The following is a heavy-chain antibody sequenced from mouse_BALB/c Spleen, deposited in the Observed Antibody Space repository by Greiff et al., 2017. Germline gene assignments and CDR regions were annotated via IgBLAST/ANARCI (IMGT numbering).Heavy chain of an antibody. J-gene: IGHJ4*01. V-gene: IGHV8-12*01. CDR1: GFSLSTSGMG. CDR2: IYWDDDK. D-gene: IGHD2-12*01. CDR3: ARLRRGFYYAMDY. Sequence: QVTLKESGPGILQPSQTLSLTCSFSGFSLSTSGMGVSWIRQPSGKGLEWLAHIYWDDDKRYNPSLKSRLTISKDTSRNQVFLKITSVDTADTATYYCARLRRGFYYAMDYWGQGTSVTVSS.